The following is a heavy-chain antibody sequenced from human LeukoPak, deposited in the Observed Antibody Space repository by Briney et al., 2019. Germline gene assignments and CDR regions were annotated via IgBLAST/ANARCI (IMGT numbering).Heavy chain of an antibody. CDR2: ISAYNGNT. CDR1: GYTFXSYG. V-gene: IGHV1-18*01. J-gene: IGHJ4*02. D-gene: IGHD6-19*01. CDR3: AKWGVADGKDY. Sequence: GYTFXSYGXXXVRQAPGXXLXWMGWISAYNGNTNYAQKLQGRVTMTTDTSTSTAYMELRSLRSDDTAVYYCAKWGVADGKDYWGQGTLVTVSS.